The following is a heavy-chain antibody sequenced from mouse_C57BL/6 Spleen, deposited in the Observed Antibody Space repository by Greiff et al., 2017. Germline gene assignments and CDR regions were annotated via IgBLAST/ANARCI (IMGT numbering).Heavy chain of an antibody. CDR2: IHPSDSAT. J-gene: IGHJ2*01. Sequence: QVQLQQPGAELVKPGASVKVSCKASGYTFTSYWMHWVKQRPGQGLEGIGRIHPSDSATNYNQKLKGKATLTVDKSSSTSYMQLSSLTSEDAAVYYCTISEYYGSCDYWGQGTTLTGSS. CDR3: TISEYYGSCDY. V-gene: IGHV1-74*01. D-gene: IGHD1-1*01. CDR1: GYTFTSYW.